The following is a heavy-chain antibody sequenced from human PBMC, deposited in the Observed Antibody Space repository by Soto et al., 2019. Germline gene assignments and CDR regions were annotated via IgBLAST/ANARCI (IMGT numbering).Heavy chain of an antibody. D-gene: IGHD3-16*01. CDR3: ARYGEVTPRRYGMDV. J-gene: IGHJ6*02. CDR1: GGSFSGYQ. CDR2: INHSGST. V-gene: IGHV4-34*01. Sequence: TSETLSLTCAVYGGSFSGYQWSWIRQAPGKGLEWIGEINHSGSTNYSPSLKSRVTISIDTSKNQFSLMLSSVTAADTAMYYCARYGEVTPRRYGMDVWGQGTTVTVSS.